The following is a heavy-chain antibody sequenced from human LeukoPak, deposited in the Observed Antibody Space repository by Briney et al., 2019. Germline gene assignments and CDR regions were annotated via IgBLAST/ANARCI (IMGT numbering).Heavy chain of an antibody. D-gene: IGHD1-26*01. Sequence: GGSLRLSCAASGFTFSGSAMHWVRQASGKGLEWVGRIRSKANSYATAYAASVKGRFTISRDDSKTTAYLQMNSLTTEDTAVYYWNRGTGIVGATVEYWGQGTLVTVSS. CDR1: GFTFSGSA. J-gene: IGHJ4*02. V-gene: IGHV3-73*01. CDR2: IRSKANSYAT. CDR3: NRGTGIVGATVEY.